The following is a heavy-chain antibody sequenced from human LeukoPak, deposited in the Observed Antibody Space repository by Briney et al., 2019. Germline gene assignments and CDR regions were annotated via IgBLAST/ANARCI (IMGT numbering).Heavy chain of an antibody. D-gene: IGHD4-17*01. J-gene: IGHJ3*02. CDR3: AGGTYGDRDAFDI. Sequence: PSETLSLTCTVSGASVSGSAYYWGWIRQPPGKGLEWIGNIYYSGSTYYNPSLKSRVTISVDTSKNQFSLKLSSVTAADTAVYYCAGGTYGDRDAFDIWGQGTMVTVSS. CDR1: GASVSGSAYY. V-gene: IGHV4-39*07. CDR2: IYYSGST.